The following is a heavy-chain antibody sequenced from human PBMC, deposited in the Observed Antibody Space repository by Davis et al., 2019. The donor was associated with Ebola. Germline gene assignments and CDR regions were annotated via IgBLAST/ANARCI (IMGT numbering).Heavy chain of an antibody. Sequence: GESLKISCAASGFTFSSYSMNWVRQAPGKGLEWVSAISGSGGSTYYADSVKGRFTISRDNSKNTLYLQMNSLRAEDTAVYYCAKDNYVVAAGYYYYYGMDVWGQGTTVTVSS. J-gene: IGHJ6*02. CDR3: AKDNYVVAAGYYYYYGMDV. V-gene: IGHV3-23*01. CDR2: ISGSGGST. CDR1: GFTFSSYS. D-gene: IGHD6-13*01.